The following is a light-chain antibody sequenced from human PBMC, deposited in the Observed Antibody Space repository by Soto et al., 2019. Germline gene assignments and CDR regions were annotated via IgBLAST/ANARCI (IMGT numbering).Light chain of an antibody. CDR2: LRS. J-gene: IGKJ2*01. CDR3: MQALQTPYT. CDR1: QSLLHSNGYNY. V-gene: IGKV2-28*01. Sequence: DIVMTQSPLSLPVTPGEPASISCRSSQSLLHSNGYNYLDWYLQKPGQSPQLLIYLRSNRASGVSARFSGSGSGTDFTRQISRVEAEDVGVYYCMQALQTPYTFGQGTKLEIK.